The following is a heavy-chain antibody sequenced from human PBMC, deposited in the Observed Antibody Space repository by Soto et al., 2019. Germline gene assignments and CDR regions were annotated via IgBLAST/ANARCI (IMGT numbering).Heavy chain of an antibody. CDR1: GYSITAGGYY. D-gene: IGHD6-19*01. Sequence: SETLSLTCFVSGYSITAGGYYWSWIRHHPGKGLEWIGSFYSSGSIIYNPSLRSRVSISGDTSSNQFSMSLTSVTAADAARYYCARMYSSGSGWFHPWGQGTLVTSPQ. J-gene: IGHJ5*02. V-gene: IGHV4-31*03. CDR3: ARMYSSGSGWFHP. CDR2: FYSSGSI.